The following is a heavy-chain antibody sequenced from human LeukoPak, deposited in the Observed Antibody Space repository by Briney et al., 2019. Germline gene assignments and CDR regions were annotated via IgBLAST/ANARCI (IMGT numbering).Heavy chain of an antibody. Sequence: GGSLRLSCAASGFTFSSYAMSWVRQAPGKGLEWVAVISYDGSNKYYADSVKGRFTISRDNSKNTLYLQMNSLRAEDTAVYYCAKDRLIVVVTATDYWGQGTLVTVSS. J-gene: IGHJ4*02. CDR3: AKDRLIVVVTATDY. CDR1: GFTFSSYA. CDR2: ISYDGSNK. V-gene: IGHV3-30*18. D-gene: IGHD2-21*02.